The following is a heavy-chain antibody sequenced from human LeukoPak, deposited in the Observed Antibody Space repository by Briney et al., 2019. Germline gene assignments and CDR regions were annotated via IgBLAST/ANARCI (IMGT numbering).Heavy chain of an antibody. Sequence: SETLYLTCAVYGGSFSGYYWSWIRQPPGKGLEWIGEINHSGSTNYNPSLKSRVTISVDTSKNQFSLKLSSVTAADTAVYYCARAYYVVVAAAFDYWGQGTLVTVSS. V-gene: IGHV4-34*01. J-gene: IGHJ4*02. D-gene: IGHD2-15*01. CDR2: INHSGST. CDR1: GGSFSGYY. CDR3: ARAYYVVVAAAFDY.